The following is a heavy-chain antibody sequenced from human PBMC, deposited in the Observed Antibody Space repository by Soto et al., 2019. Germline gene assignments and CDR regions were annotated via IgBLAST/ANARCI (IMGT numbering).Heavy chain of an antibody. CDR1: GYTFTSYG. V-gene: IGHV1-18*01. D-gene: IGHD3-22*01. CDR3: ARDYYDSSGYSNWSDP. Sequence: GASVKVSCKASGYTFTSYGISWVRQAPGQGLEWMGWISAYNGNTNYAQKLQGRVTMTTDTSTSTAYMELRSLRSDDTAVYYCARDYYDSSGYSNWSDPWGQGTLVTVSS. J-gene: IGHJ5*02. CDR2: ISAYNGNT.